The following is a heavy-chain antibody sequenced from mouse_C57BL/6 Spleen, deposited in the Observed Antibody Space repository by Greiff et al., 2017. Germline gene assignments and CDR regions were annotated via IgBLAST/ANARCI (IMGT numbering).Heavy chain of an antibody. Sequence: QVQLKQPGAELVMPGASVKLSCKASGYTFTSYWMHWVKQRPGQGLEWIGEIDPSDSYTNYNQKFKGKSTLTVAKSSSTAYMQLSSLTSEDSAVYYCARSDYDGIAYWGQGTLVTVSA. CDR1: GYTFTSYW. CDR2: IDPSDSYT. D-gene: IGHD2-4*01. CDR3: ARSDYDGIAY. V-gene: IGHV1-69*01. J-gene: IGHJ3*01.